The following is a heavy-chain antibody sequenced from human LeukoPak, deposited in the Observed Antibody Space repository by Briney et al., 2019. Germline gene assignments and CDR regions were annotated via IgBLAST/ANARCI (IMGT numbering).Heavy chain of an antibody. Sequence: PVKVSCKASGGTFSSYTISWARQAPGQGLEWMGRIIPILGIANHAQKFQGRVTITADKSTSTAYMELSSLRSEDTAVYYCASGWYSSGWYRGYNWFDPWGQGTLVTVSS. J-gene: IGHJ5*02. CDR3: ASGWYSSGWYRGYNWFDP. D-gene: IGHD6-19*01. CDR2: IIPILGIA. V-gene: IGHV1-69*02. CDR1: GGTFSSYT.